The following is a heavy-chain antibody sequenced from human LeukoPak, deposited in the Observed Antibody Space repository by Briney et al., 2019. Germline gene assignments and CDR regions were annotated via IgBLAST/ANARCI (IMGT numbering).Heavy chain of an antibody. V-gene: IGHV3-49*04. CDR1: GFTFGDYA. Sequence: GGSLRLSCTASGFTFGDYAMSWVRQAPGKGLEWVGFIRSKAYGGTTEYAASVKGRFTISRDDSKSIAYLQMNSLKTEDTAVYYCTRDYGFWSGYYPHWGQGTLVTVSS. D-gene: IGHD3-3*01. CDR3: TRDYGFWSGYYPH. CDR2: IRSKAYGGTT. J-gene: IGHJ4*02.